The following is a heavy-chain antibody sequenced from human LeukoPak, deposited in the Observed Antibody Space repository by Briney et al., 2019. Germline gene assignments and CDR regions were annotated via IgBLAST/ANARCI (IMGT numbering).Heavy chain of an antibody. V-gene: IGHV5-51*01. Sequence: GESLKISFKGSGYRFTSYWIGWVRPMPGKGLEWMGVIYPGDSDTRYSPSFQGQVTISADKSISTAYLQWSSLKASDTAMYYCARHPAYCGGDCYFDIWGQGTMVTVSS. J-gene: IGHJ3*02. CDR2: IYPGDSDT. D-gene: IGHD2-21*02. CDR3: ARHPAYCGGDCYFDI. CDR1: GYRFTSYW.